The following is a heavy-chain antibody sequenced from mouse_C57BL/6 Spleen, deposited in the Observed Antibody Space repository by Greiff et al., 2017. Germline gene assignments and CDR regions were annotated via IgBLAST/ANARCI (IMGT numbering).Heavy chain of an antibody. CDR1: GFTFRSYA. Sequence: EVQLVESGGGLVKPGGSLKLSCAASGFTFRSYAMSWVRQTPEKRLEWVATISDGGSYTYYPDNVKGRFTISRDNAKNNLYLQMSHLKSEDTAMYYCARDGYAMDYWGQGTSVTVSS. CDR2: ISDGGSYT. CDR3: ARDGYAMDY. V-gene: IGHV5-4*01. J-gene: IGHJ4*01.